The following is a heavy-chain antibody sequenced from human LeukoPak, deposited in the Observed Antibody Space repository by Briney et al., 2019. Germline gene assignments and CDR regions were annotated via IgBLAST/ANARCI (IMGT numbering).Heavy chain of an antibody. J-gene: IGHJ4*02. V-gene: IGHV4-59*08. CDR1: GGSVSNFY. Sequence: SETLSLTCTVSGGSVSNFYWSWLRQPPGKELEWIGNVYNSGTTNYNPSLKRRVTISVDTSKNLLSLQLRSVTAADTAVYYCARHRFASVVILDHWGQGALVTVSS. CDR3: ARHRFASVVILDH. CDR2: VYNSGTT. D-gene: IGHD2-21*01.